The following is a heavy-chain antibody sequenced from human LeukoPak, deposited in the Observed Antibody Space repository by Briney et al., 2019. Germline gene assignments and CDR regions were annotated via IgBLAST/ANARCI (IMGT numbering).Heavy chain of an antibody. D-gene: IGHD1-1*01. Sequence: APVKVSCKASGYTFTGYYIHWVRQAPGQGLEWMGWLNPKGGGTNYAQNFQGRVTMTRDTIINTAYMELSRLRSDDTAVYYCARNDWNDPWFDPWGQGTLVTVSS. V-gene: IGHV1-2*02. CDR3: ARNDWNDPWFDP. CDR2: LNPKGGGT. J-gene: IGHJ5*02. CDR1: GYTFTGYY.